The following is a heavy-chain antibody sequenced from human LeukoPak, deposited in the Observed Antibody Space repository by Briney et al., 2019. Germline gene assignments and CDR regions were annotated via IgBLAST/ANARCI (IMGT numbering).Heavy chain of an antibody. J-gene: IGHJ4*02. V-gene: IGHV3-7*01. D-gene: IGHD4-11*01. CDR2: IKQDGSEK. CDR1: GFTFSSYW. Sequence: GGSLRLSCAASGFTFSSYWMSWVRQAPGKGLEWVANIKQDGSEKYYVDSVKGLFTIPRDNAKNSLYLQMNSLRAEDTAVYYCARVEGSYSNYAAIDYWGQGTLVTVSS. CDR3: ARVEGSYSNYAAIDY.